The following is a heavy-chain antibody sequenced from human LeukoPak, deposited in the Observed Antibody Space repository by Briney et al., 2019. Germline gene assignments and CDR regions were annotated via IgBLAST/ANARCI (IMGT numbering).Heavy chain of an antibody. J-gene: IGHJ4*02. CDR1: GFTFSSYG. Sequence: GGSLRLSCAVSGFTFSSYGMHWVRQAPGKGLEWVAVISYDGSNKYYADSVKGRFTISRDNAKNSLYLQMNSLRAEDTAVYYCIAAAGPDYWGQGTLVTVSS. CDR2: ISYDGSNK. CDR3: IAAAGPDY. D-gene: IGHD6-13*01. V-gene: IGHV3-30*03.